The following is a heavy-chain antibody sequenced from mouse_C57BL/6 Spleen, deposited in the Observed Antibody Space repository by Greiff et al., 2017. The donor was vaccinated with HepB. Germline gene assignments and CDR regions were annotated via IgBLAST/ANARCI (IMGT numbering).Heavy chain of an antibody. CDR3: AREGGTAWFAY. Sequence: VQLQQPGAELVMPGASVKLSCKASGYTFTSYWMHWVKQRPGQGLEWIGEIDPSDSYTNYNQKFKGKSTLTVDKSSSTASMQLSSLTSEDSAVYYCAREGGTAWFAYWGQGTLVTVSA. J-gene: IGHJ3*01. D-gene: IGHD3-3*01. V-gene: IGHV1-69*01. CDR1: GYTFTSYW. CDR2: IDPSDSYT.